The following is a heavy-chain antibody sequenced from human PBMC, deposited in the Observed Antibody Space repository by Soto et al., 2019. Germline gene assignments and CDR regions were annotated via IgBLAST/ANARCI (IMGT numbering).Heavy chain of an antibody. V-gene: IGHV3-30*18. CDR1: GFTFSSYG. J-gene: IGHJ4*02. Sequence: HPGGSLRLSCAASGFTFSSYGMHWVRQAPGKGLEWVAVISYDGSNKYYADSVKGRFTISRDNSKNTLYLQMNSLRAEDTAVYYCAKFEVAAAGIIDYWGQGTLVTVSS. CDR2: ISYDGSNK. CDR3: AKFEVAAAGIIDY. D-gene: IGHD6-13*01.